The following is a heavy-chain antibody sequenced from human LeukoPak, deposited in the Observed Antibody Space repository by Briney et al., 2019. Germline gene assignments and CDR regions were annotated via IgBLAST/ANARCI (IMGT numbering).Heavy chain of an antibody. CDR3: ARGTVPGRWGFSFDY. J-gene: IGHJ4*02. V-gene: IGHV3-53*01. Sequence: PGGSLRLSCAASGFTVSSNYMSWVRQAPGKGLEWVSVIYSGGSTYYADSVKGRFTISRDNSKNTLYLQMNSLRAEDTAVYYCARGTVPGRWGFSFDYWGQGTPVTVSS. CDR2: IYSGGST. D-gene: IGHD2-2*01. CDR1: GFTVSSNY.